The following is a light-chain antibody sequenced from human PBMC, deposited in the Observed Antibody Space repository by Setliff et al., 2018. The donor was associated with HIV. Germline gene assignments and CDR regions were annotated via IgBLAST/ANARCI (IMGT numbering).Light chain of an antibody. V-gene: IGLV1-47*01. CDR2: RNN. J-gene: IGLJ1*01. Sequence: QSVLTQPPSASGTPGQRVTISCSGSSSNIGINYVYWYQQLPGTAPKLLIYRNNQRPSGVPDRFSGSKSGTSASLAISGLQSEDEADYYCAAWDDSLSGKVFGTGTKVTVL. CDR1: SSNIGINY. CDR3: AAWDDSLSGKV.